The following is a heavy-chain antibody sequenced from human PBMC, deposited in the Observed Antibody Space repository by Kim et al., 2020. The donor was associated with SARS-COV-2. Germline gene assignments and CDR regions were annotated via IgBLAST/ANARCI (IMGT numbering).Heavy chain of an antibody. CDR1: GGSISSSSYY. V-gene: IGHV4-39*07. CDR3: ARDPSRGSGSYSDDY. CDR2: IYYSGST. J-gene: IGHJ4*01. Sequence: SETLSLTCTVSGGSISSSSYYWGWIRQPPGKGLEWIGSIYYSGSTYYNPSLKSRVTISVDTSKNQFSLKLSSVTAADTAVYYCARDPSRGSGSYSDDYWG. D-gene: IGHD3-10*01.